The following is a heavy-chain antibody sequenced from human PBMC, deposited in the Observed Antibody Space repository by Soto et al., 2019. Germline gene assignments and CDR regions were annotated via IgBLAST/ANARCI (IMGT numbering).Heavy chain of an antibody. CDR1: GFTFNSYA. J-gene: IGHJ4*02. D-gene: IGHD6-19*01. CDR3: ARPGLTVPGTRYFDH. V-gene: IGHV3-23*03. Sequence: EVQLLESGGGLVQPGGSLRLSWAASGFTFNSYAMSWVRQAPGKGLEWVSDIGSDGTAIQYADSVKGRFTISKDNSKDMLYLQMNSLRAEDTAVYYCARPGLTVPGTRYFDHWGQGALVTVSS. CDR2: IGSDGTAI.